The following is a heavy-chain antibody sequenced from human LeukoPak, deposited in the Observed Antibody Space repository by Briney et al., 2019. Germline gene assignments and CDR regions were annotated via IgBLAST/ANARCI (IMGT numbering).Heavy chain of an antibody. CDR2: ISAYNGNT. V-gene: IGHV1-18*01. CDR1: GYTFTSYG. J-gene: IGHJ3*02. CDR3: ARDNWNYGNDAFDI. D-gene: IGHD1-7*01. Sequence: PGASVKVSCKASGYTFTSYGISWVRQAPGQGLEWMGWISAYNGNTNYAQKLQGRVTMTTDTSTSTVYMELRSLRSDDTAVYYCARDNWNYGNDAFDIWGQGTMVTVSS.